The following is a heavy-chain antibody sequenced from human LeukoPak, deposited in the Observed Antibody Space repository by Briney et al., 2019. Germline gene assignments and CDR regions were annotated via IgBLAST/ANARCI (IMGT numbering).Heavy chain of an antibody. D-gene: IGHD3-10*01. CDR3: ARLSYGSGRVFDY. Sequence: SETLSLTCIVSGYSISSDYYWGWIRQPPGKGLEWIGSIYHSGITYYNPSLKSRVTISIDTSKNQFSLKLSSVTAADTAVYYCARLSYGSGRVFDYWGQGTLVTVSS. V-gene: IGHV4-38-2*02. CDR2: IYHSGIT. J-gene: IGHJ4*02. CDR1: GYSISSDYY.